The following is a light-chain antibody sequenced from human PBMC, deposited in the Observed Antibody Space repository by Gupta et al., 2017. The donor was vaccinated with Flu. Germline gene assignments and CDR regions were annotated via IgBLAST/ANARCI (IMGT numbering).Light chain of an antibody. Sequence: QFVLTQSPSASPSLGASVKVTCTMRCGYSRDAIAWHQQQPEKGPRYLMKFNSDGSHTKGDGIPDRFSGSSSGAERYLTISSLQSEDEADYYCQTWGTGIHVVFGGGTKLTVL. CDR1: CGYSRDA. CDR2: FNSDGSH. CDR3: QTWGTGIHVV. J-gene: IGLJ2*01. V-gene: IGLV4-69*01.